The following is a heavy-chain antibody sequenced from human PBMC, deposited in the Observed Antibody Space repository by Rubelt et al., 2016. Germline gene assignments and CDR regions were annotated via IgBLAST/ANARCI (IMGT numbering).Heavy chain of an antibody. CDR1: GGSFSGYY. D-gene: IGHD6-13*01. CDR3: ARGRRGSSSWLGRDYYGMDV. CDR2: INHSGGT. Sequence: QVQLQQWGAGLLKPSETLSLTCAVYGGSFSGYYWSWIRQPPGKGLEWIGEINHSGGTNYNPSLKRRVTISVEASKTQFSLKRSSVTAADTAVYYWARGRRGSSSWLGRDYYGMDVWGQGTTVTVSS. J-gene: IGHJ6*02. V-gene: IGHV4-34*01.